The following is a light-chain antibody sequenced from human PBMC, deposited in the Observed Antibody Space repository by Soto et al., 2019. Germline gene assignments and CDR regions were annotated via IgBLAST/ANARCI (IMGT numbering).Light chain of an antibody. CDR3: QQSYSSSVYT. V-gene: IGKV1-39*01. J-gene: IGKJ2*01. CDR2: AAS. Sequence: DIQMTQSPSSLSASVGDRVTITCRGSRSISNYLHWYQQKPGEAPKLLIYAASTLQGGVPSRFSGSGSGTDFTLTISYLQPEDFATYYCQQSYSSSVYTFGQGTKLEIK. CDR1: RSISNY.